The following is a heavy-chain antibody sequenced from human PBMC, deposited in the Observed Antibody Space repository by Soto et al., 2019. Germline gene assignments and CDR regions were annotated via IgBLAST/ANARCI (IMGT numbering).Heavy chain of an antibody. D-gene: IGHD3-16*01. CDR1: GGSFSGYY. V-gene: IGHV4-34*01. CDR2: INHSGST. Sequence: PSETLSLTCAVYGGSFSGYYWSWIRQPPGKGLEWIGEINHSGSTNYNPSLKSRVTISVDTSKNQFSLKLSSVTAADTAVYYCARLAGGYYYYYYGMDVWGQGTTVTVS. CDR3: ARLAGGYYYYYYGMDV. J-gene: IGHJ6*02.